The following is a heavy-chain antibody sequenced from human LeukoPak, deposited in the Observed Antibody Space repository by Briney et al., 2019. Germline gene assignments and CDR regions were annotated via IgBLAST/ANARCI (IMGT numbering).Heavy chain of an antibody. D-gene: IGHD1-26*01. J-gene: IGHJ4*02. V-gene: IGHV4-34*01. CDR3: AREIVGATVFDY. CDR2: INHSGST. Sequence: PSETLSLTCAVYGGSFSGYYWSWIRQPPGKGLEWIGEINHSGSTNYNPSLKSRVTISIDTSKNQFSLKLSSVTAADTAVYYCAREIVGATVFDYWGQGSLVTVSS. CDR1: GGSFSGYY.